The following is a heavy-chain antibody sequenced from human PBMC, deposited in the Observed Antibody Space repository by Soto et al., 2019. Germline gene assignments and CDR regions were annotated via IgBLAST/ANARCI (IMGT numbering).Heavy chain of an antibody. D-gene: IGHD3-10*01. V-gene: IGHV4-4*07. CDR2: IYTSGST. CDR3: ARGYYGTGSYYIGYYGMDV. Sequence: SETLSLTCTVSGGSISSYYWSWIRQPAGKGLEWIGRIYTSGSTNYNPSLKSRVTMSVDTSKNQFSLKLSSVTAADTAVYYCARGYYGTGSYYIGYYGMDVWGQGTTVTVSS. J-gene: IGHJ6*02. CDR1: GGSISSYY.